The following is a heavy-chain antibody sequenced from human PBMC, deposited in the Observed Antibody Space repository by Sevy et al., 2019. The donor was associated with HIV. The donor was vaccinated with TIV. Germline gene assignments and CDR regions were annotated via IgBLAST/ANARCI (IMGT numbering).Heavy chain of an antibody. CDR3: ASEDKYNWRWDF. V-gene: IGHV3-33*08. CDR1: GLVFSSFG. Sequence: GESLKISCAASGLVFSSFGMHWVRQGPGKGLEWVAVIWHDGSNQYYADSVKGRFSISRDNSKNMLYLQMNSLRTDDTAVYYCASEDKYNWRWDFWGQGTLVTVSS. CDR2: IWHDGSNQ. J-gene: IGHJ4*02. D-gene: IGHD1-20*01.